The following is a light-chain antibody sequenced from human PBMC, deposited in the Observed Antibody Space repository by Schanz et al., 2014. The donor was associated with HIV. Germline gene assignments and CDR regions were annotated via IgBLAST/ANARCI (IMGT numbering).Light chain of an antibody. CDR3: ASYTGNKNLV. J-gene: IGLJ2*01. CDR1: SSDFGDYRS. V-gene: IGLV2-8*01. Sequence: QSALTQPPSASGSPGQSVTISCSGTSSDFGDYRSVSWYQQLPGKAPKLLIYEVTKRPSGVPGRFSGSKSGNTASLTVSGLQPDDEADYYCASYTGNKNLVFGGGTKVTVL. CDR2: EVT.